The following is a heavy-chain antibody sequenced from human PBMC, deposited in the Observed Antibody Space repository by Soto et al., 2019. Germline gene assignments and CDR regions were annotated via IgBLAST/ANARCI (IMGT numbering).Heavy chain of an antibody. CDR1: GFTFSSYA. D-gene: IGHD6-13*01. V-gene: IGHV3-23*01. CDR3: AMYGGSSWYWGIFHY. J-gene: IGHJ4*02. CDR2: ITGSDGST. Sequence: PGGSLRLSCAASGFTFSSYAMSWVRQAPGKGLEWISSITGSDGSTYNADSVKGRFTISRDNSKNTLYLQVNSLRAEDTAVYYCAMYGGSSWYWGIFHYWGQGTLVTVSS.